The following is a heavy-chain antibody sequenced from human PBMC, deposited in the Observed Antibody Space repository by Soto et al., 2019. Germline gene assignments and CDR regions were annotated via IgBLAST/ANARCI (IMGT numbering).Heavy chain of an antibody. J-gene: IGHJ5*02. CDR3: ARATELYDFWSGYYRGNNWFDP. CDR2: ISSSSSTI. Sequence: PGGSLRLSCAASGFTFSSYSMNWVRQAPGKGLEWVSYISSSSSTIYYADSVKGRFTISRDNAKNSLYLQMNSLRDEDTAVYYCARATELYDFWSGYYRGNNWFDPWGQGTLVTVSS. CDR1: GFTFSSYS. V-gene: IGHV3-48*02. D-gene: IGHD3-3*01.